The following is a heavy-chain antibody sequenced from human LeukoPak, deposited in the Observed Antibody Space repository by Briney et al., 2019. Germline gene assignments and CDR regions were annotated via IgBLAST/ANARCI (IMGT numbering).Heavy chain of an antibody. V-gene: IGHV3-30*02. CDR1: GFTFSSYG. CDR2: IRYDGSNK. Sequence: GGSLRLSYAASGFTFSSYGMHWVRRAPGNGLEWVAFIRYDGSNKYYADSVKGRFTISRDNSKNTLYLQMNSLRAEDTAVYYCVFVGGSGWAVKGPTGPSYLDYCGQGTLVTVSS. D-gene: IGHD6-19*01. CDR3: VFVGGSGWAVKGPTGPSYLDY. J-gene: IGHJ4*02.